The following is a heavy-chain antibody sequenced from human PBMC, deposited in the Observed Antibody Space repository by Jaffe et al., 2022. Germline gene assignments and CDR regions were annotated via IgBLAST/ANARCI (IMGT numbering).Heavy chain of an antibody. J-gene: IGHJ6*03. D-gene: IGHD6-13*01. Sequence: EVQLVESGGGLVQPGRSLRLSCAASGFTFDDYAMHWVRQAPGKGLEWVSGISWNSGSIGYADSVKGRFTISRDNAKNSLYLQMNSLRAEDTALYYCAKDNIAAAGTVMDVWGKGTTVTVSS. CDR3: AKDNIAAAGTVMDV. CDR1: GFTFDDYA. V-gene: IGHV3-9*01. CDR2: ISWNSGSI.